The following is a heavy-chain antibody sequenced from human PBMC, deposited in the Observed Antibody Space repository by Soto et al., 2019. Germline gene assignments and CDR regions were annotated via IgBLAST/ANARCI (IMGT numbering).Heavy chain of an antibody. D-gene: IGHD2-2*01. CDR1: GYTFTSYA. Sequence: QVQLVQSGAEVKKPGASVKVSCKASGYTFTSYAMHWVRQAPGQRLEWMGWINAGNGNTKYSQKFQGRVTITRDTSASTAYMELSSLRSEDTAVYYCARARYCSSTSCLIWPGSSDFDYWGQGTLVTVSS. V-gene: IGHV1-3*01. CDR2: INAGNGNT. CDR3: ARARYCSSTSCLIWPGSSDFDY. J-gene: IGHJ4*02.